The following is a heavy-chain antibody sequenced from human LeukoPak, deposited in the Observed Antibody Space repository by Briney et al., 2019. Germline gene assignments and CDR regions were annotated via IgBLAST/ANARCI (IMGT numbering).Heavy chain of an antibody. CDR2: IKQDGSEK. Sequence: GGSLRLSCAASGFTFSSYWMSWGRQAPGKGLEWVANIKQDGSEKYYVDSVKGRFTISRDNAKNSLYLQMNSLRAEDTAVYYCARRGILTGYYKGGDYWGQGTLVTVSS. J-gene: IGHJ4*02. V-gene: IGHV3-7*01. CDR3: ARRGILTGYYKGGDY. D-gene: IGHD3-9*01. CDR1: GFTFSSYW.